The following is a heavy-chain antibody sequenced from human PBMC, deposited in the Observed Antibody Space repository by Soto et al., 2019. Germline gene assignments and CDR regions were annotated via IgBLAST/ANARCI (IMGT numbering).Heavy chain of an antibody. V-gene: IGHV6-1*01. CDR3: VRQPLANLALYGMDV. Sequence: SQTLSLTCAISGDSVSANNAAWNWIRQSPSRGLGWLGRTYFRSKWNYDYAESVKSRLTITPDTTNNQISLQLNSVIPEDAAVYYCVRQPLANLALYGMDVWGQGTTGRVSS. CDR1: GDSVSANNAA. D-gene: IGHD6-6*01. J-gene: IGHJ6*02. CDR2: TYFRSKWNY.